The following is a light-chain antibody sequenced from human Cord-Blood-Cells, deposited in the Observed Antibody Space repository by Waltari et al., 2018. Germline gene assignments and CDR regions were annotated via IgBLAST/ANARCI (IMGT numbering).Light chain of an antibody. CDR2: KAS. Sequence: DLQMTQSPSTLSASVGARVTITCRASQRISSWLAWYQQKPGKAPKLLIYKASSLESGVPSRFSGSGSGTEFTLTISSLQPDDFATYYCQQYNSYSRTFGQGTKVEIK. J-gene: IGKJ1*01. V-gene: IGKV1-5*03. CDR3: QQYNSYSRT. CDR1: QRISSW.